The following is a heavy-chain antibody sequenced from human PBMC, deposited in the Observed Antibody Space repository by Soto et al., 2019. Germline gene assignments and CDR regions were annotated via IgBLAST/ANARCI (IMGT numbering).Heavy chain of an antibody. J-gene: IGHJ4*02. CDR2: SYYSGST. D-gene: IGHD2-2*01. Sequence: QLQLQESGPGLVKPSETLSLTCTVSGGSISSSSYYWGWIRQPPGKGLEWIGRSYYSGSTYYNPSLTSRVTLSVDTSKNQFSLKLSSVTAADTAVYYCARHFVVVPAARYPYYFDYWGQGTLVTVSS. CDR1: GGSISSSSYY. CDR3: ARHFVVVPAARYPYYFDY. V-gene: IGHV4-39*01.